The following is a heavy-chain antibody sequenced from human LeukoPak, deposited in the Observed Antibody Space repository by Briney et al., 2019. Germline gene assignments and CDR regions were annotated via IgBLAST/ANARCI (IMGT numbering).Heavy chain of an antibody. V-gene: IGHV4-59*12. CDR1: GGSISSYY. J-gene: IGHJ3*02. D-gene: IGHD3-22*01. CDR3: ARDTPDSSGHFDAFDI. CDR2: IYYSGST. Sequence: SETLSLTCTVSGGSISSYYWSWIRQPPGKGLEWIGYIYYSGSTNYNPSLKSRVTISVDTSKNQFSLKLSSVTAADTAVYYCARDTPDSSGHFDAFDIWGQGTMVTVSS.